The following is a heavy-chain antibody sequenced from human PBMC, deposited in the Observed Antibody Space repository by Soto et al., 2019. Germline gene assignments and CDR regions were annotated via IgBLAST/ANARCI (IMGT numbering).Heavy chain of an antibody. CDR3: ARDRGVAPPVAGNTHYYYYMDV. J-gene: IGHJ6*03. CDR1: GYSFTNYG. CDR2: ISAYNGNT. Sequence: QDQLVQSGVEVKKPGASVKVSCKASGYSFTNYGITWVRQAPGQGFEWMGWISAYNGNTNYAQKFQGRVTLTTDASTSTAYLEVRSLRSDDMAVYYCARDRGVAPPVAGNTHYYYYMDVWGKGTTVTVSS. V-gene: IGHV1-18*03. D-gene: IGHD6-19*01.